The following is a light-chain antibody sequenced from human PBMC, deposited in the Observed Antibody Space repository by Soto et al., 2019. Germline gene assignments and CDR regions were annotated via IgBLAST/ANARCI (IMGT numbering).Light chain of an antibody. J-gene: IGKJ5*01. CDR3: QQYGSSPPIT. CDR2: GVS. CDR1: QSVSIY. Sequence: EIVLTQSPATLSLSPGERATLSCRASQSVSIYLAWYQQKPGQAPRLLISGVSNRATGTPDRFSGSGSGTDFTLTISRLEPEDFAVYYCQQYGSSPPITFGQGTRLEIK. V-gene: IGKV3-20*01.